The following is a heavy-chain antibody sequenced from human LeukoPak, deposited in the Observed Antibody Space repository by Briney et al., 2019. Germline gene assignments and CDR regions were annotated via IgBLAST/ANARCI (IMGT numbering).Heavy chain of an antibody. Sequence: GGSLRLSCAASGFTFSGYSMSWVRQTPGKGLDWVSAISGSDGSTHYADSVKGRFTISRDNSKNTLYLQMNSLRAEDTAVYYCAKELGYSYGYLDYWGQGTLVTVSS. CDR1: GFTFSGYS. D-gene: IGHD5-18*01. V-gene: IGHV3-23*01. CDR3: AKELGYSYGYLDY. CDR2: ISGSDGST. J-gene: IGHJ4*02.